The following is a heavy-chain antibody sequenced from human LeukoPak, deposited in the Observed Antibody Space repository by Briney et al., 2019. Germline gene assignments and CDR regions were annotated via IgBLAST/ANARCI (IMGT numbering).Heavy chain of an antibody. J-gene: IGHJ6*02. V-gene: IGHV3-66*04. CDR2: IYSGGST. CDR1: GFTVSSNY. D-gene: IGHD6-6*01. CDR3: ARRSNYFYGMDV. Sequence: GGSLRLSCAASGFTVSSNYMSWVRQAPGKGLEWVSVIYSGGSTYYADSVKGSFTISRDNSKNPLYLQMNSLRAEDTAVYYCARRSNYFYGMDVWGQGTTVTVSS.